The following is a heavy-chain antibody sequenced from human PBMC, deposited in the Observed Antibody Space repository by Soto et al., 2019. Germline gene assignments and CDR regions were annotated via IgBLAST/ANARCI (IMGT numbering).Heavy chain of an antibody. CDR3: ARVDRNYSYYYYGMDV. Sequence: SETLSLTCTVSGGSISSGGYYWSWIRQHPGKGLEWIGYIYYSGSTYYNPSLKSRVTISVDTSKNQFSLKLSSVTPADTAVDYCARVDRNYSYYYYGMDVWGQGTTVTVSS. D-gene: IGHD1-7*01. V-gene: IGHV4-31*03. CDR1: GGSISSGGYY. J-gene: IGHJ6*02. CDR2: IYYSGST.